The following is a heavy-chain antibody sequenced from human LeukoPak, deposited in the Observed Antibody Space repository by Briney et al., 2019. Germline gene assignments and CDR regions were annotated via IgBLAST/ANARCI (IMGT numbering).Heavy chain of an antibody. D-gene: IGHD4-11*01. CDR3: ARLRLQDYSNYEDY. CDR1: GGTFSSYA. CDR2: IIPILGIA. Sequence: SVKVSCKASGGTFSSYAISWVRQAPGQGLEWMGRIIPILGIANYAQKFQGRVTITADESTSTAYMELSSLRSEDTAVYYCARLRLQDYSNYEDYWGQGTLVTVSS. V-gene: IGHV1-69*04. J-gene: IGHJ4*02.